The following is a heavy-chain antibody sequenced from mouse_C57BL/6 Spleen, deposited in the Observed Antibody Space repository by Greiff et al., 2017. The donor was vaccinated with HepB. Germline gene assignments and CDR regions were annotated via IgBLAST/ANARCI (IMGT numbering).Heavy chain of an antibody. CDR2: IYPGNSDT. V-gene: IGHV1-5*01. D-gene: IGHD2-1*01. CDR3: TRSEKYGNSYYAMDY. Sequence: EVQLQQSGTVLARPGASVKMSCKTSGYTFTSYWMHWVKQRPGQGLEWIGAIYPGNSDTSYNQKFKGKAKLTAVTSASTAYMELSSLTNEDSAVYYCTRSEKYGNSYYAMDYWGQGTSVTVSS. CDR1: GYTFTSYW. J-gene: IGHJ4*01.